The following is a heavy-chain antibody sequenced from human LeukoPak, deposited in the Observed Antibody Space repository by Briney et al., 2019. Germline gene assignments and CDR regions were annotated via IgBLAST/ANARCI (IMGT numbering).Heavy chain of an antibody. V-gene: IGHV3-53*01. D-gene: IGHD6-13*01. CDR2: IYSGGST. J-gene: IGHJ5*02. CDR1: GFTVSSNY. Sequence: GGSLRLSCAASGFTVSSNYISWGRQAPGKGLEWVSIIYSGGSTYYADSVKGRFTISRDNSKNTVYLQMNSLRAEDTAVYYCGRTTAGSGNWFDPWGQGTLVTVSP. CDR3: GRTTAGSGNWFDP.